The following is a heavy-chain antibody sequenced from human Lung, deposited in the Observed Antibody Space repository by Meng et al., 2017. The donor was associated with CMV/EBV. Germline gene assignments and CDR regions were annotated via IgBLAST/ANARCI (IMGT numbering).Heavy chain of an antibody. CDR2: INHSGST. CDR3: ARGGFTYDFWSGYDFDY. V-gene: IGHV4-34*01. Sequence: SQXXXLTXAVYGGSFSGYYWSWIRQPPGKGLEWIGEINHSGSTNYNPSLKSRVTISVDTSKNQFSLKLSSVTAADTAVYYCARGGFTYDFWSGYDFDYWCQGTLVTVSS. J-gene: IGHJ4*02. D-gene: IGHD3-3*01. CDR1: GGSFSGYY.